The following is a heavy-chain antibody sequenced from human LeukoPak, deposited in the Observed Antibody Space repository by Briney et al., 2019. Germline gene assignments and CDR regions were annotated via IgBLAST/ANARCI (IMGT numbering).Heavy chain of an antibody. CDR3: ARAGTTWYYYYMDV. V-gene: IGHV3-30*04. Sequence: GGSLRLPCAPSGITFSSYAMHWVRQAPGRGLEWVAVISYDGSNKYYADSVKGRFTISRDNSKNTLYLQMNSLRAEDTAVYYCARAGTTWYYYYMDVWGKGTTVTVSS. CDR2: ISYDGSNK. J-gene: IGHJ6*03. D-gene: IGHD2/OR15-2a*01. CDR1: GITFSSYA.